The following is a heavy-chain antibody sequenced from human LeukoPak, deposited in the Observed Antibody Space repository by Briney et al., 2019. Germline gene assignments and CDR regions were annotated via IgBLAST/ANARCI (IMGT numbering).Heavy chain of an antibody. CDR2: IWYDGSEK. CDR3: ARVRLRSSSWYGAYFDY. J-gene: IGHJ4*02. V-gene: IGHV3-33*02. Sequence: PGGSLRLSCAASGFTFRRHGMHWVRQAPGKGLEWVAIIWYDGSEKYYAESAQGRFTVSRDNSKNTLFLHMNSLRAEDTAVYYCARVRLRSSSWYGAYFDYWGQGTLVTVSS. D-gene: IGHD6-13*01. CDR1: GFTFRRHG.